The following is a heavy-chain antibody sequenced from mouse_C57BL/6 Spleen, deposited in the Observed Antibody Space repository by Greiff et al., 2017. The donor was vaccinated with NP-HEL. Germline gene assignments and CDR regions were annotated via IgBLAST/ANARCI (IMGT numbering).Heavy chain of an antibody. D-gene: IGHD1-1*01. Sequence: VQLKESGAELVRPGASVKLSCTASGFNIKDDYMHWVKQRPEQGLEWIGWIDPENGDTEYASKFQGKATITADTSSNTAYLQLSSLTSEDTAVYYCTTVSYYYGSDYFDYWGQGTTLTVSS. CDR2: IDPENGDT. J-gene: IGHJ2*01. CDR3: TTVSYYYGSDYFDY. CDR1: GFNIKDDY. V-gene: IGHV14-4*01.